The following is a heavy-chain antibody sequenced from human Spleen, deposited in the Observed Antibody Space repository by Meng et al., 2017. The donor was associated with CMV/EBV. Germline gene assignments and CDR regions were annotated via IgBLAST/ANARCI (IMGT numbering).Heavy chain of an antibody. CDR1: GASISSGTRY. CDR3: AKFPDRRDTGF. D-gene: IGHD1-14*01. Sequence: CPVSGASISSGTRYWGWVRQSPGKGLEWIGSIFSGGQTFYSPSLRSRVILAVDTSKNHFSLKMTSLTAADTAVYFCAKFPDRRDTGFWGRGALVTVSS. CDR2: IFSGGQT. V-gene: IGHV4-39*02. J-gene: IGHJ4*02.